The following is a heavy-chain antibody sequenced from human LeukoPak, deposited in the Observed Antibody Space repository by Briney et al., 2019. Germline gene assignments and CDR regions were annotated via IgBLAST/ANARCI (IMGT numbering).Heavy chain of an antibody. D-gene: IGHD6-19*01. J-gene: IGHJ4*02. CDR2: IYYSGST. V-gene: IGHV4-59*01. Sequence: SETLSLTCTVSGGPISSYYWSWIRQPPGKGLEWIGYIYYSGSTNYNPSLKSRVTISVDTSKNQFSLKLSSVTAADTAVYYCAVHSSGWAFDYWGQGTLVTVSS. CDR1: GGPISSYY. CDR3: AVHSSGWAFDY.